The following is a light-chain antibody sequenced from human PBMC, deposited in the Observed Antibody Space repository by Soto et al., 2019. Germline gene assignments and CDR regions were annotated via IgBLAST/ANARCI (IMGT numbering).Light chain of an antibody. Sequence: EIVLTQSPGTRSLSPGERATLSCRASQSVSSSYLAWYQHKPGQAPRLLIYGASSRATGIPDRFSGSGSGTDFTLTISRLEPEDFAVYYCQQYGSSPSLTFGGGTKVDIK. J-gene: IGKJ4*01. CDR3: QQYGSSPSLT. V-gene: IGKV3-20*01. CDR2: GAS. CDR1: QSVSSSY.